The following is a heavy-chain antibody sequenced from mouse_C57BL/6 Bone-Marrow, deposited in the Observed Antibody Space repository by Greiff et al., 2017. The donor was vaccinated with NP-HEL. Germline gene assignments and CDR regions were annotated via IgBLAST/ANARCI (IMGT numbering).Heavy chain of an antibody. CDR1: GFNIKDDY. CDR2: IDPENGDT. D-gene: IGHD2-2*01. Sequence: VQLQQSGAELVRPGASVKLSCTASGFNIKDDYMHWVKQRPEQGLEWIGWIDPENGDTEYASKFQGKATITADNSSNTAYLQLSSLTSEDTAVYYCTRYGYDEGWYFDVWGTGTTVTVSS. J-gene: IGHJ1*03. CDR3: TRYGYDEGWYFDV. V-gene: IGHV14-4*01.